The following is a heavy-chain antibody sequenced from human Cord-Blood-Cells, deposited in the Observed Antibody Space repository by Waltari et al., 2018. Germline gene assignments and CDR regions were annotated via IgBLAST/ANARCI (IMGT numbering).Heavy chain of an antibody. CDR1: GYSFTSYW. J-gene: IGHJ4*02. CDR2: IYPGDVDT. Sequence: EVQLEQSGAEVKKPGESLKISCKGSGYSFTSYWIGWVRQMPGKGLEWMGIIYPGDVDTRSSPSFQGRVTISADKSISTAYLQWRSLKASDTAMYYCASPGGYSYAPLGYWGQGTLVTVSS. V-gene: IGHV5-51*01. D-gene: IGHD5-18*01. CDR3: ASPGGYSYAPLGY.